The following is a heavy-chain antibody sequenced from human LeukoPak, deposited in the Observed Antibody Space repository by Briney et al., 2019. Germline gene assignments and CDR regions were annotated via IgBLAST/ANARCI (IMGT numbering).Heavy chain of an antibody. CDR1: VGTFSNYS. CDR2: IIPVLAIA. J-gene: IGHJ5*02. V-gene: IGHV1-69*04. CDR3: ARAHYDLLTGYSSNWFDP. D-gene: IGHD3-9*01. Sequence: SVKVSCKASVGTFSNYSISWVRQVPGQGLEWMGRIIPVLAIANYAQKFQGRVTITADKSTSTAYMELSSLRSEDTAVYYCARAHYDLLTGYSSNWFDPWGQGTLVTVSS.